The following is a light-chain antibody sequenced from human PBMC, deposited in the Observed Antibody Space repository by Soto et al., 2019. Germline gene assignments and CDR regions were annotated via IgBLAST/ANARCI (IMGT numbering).Light chain of an antibody. CDR3: SSYTSSSTPSYV. CDR1: SSDVGGYNY. CDR2: DVS. V-gene: IGLV2-14*01. Sequence: QSALTQPASVSGSPGQSITISCTGTSSDVGGYNYVSWYQQHPGKAPKLMIYDVSNRPSGVSNRFSGSKSGNTASLTISGLQAEDEADYYCSSYTSSSTPSYVFGTWTQLTVL. J-gene: IGLJ1*01.